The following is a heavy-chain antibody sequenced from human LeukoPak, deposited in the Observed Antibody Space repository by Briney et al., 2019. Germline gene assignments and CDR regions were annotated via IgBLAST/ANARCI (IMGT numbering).Heavy chain of an antibody. J-gene: IGHJ4*02. CDR2: IYYSGST. V-gene: IGHV4-61*05. D-gene: IGHD6-6*01. Sequence: SETLSLTCTVSGGSISSSSYYWGWIRQPPGKGLEWIGYIYYSGSTNYNPSLKSRVTISVDTSKNQFSLKLSSVTAADTAVYYCARVRYTSRDRIAARPSKYYFDYWGQGTLVTVSS. CDR3: ARVRYTSRDRIAARPSKYYFDY. CDR1: GGSISSSSYY.